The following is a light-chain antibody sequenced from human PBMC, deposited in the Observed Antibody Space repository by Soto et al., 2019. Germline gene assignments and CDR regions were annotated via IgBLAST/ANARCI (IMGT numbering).Light chain of an antibody. CDR2: EVS. V-gene: IGLV2-11*01. CDR3: YAYAGSHTWV. Sequence: QSVLTQPRSVSGSPGQSVTISCTGTSSDVGAYNYVSWYQHHPGKAPKVLIHEVSNRPSGVPDRFSASKSGNTASLTISGLQAEDEADYYCYAYAGSHTWVFGGGTKVTVL. CDR1: SSDVGAYNY. J-gene: IGLJ3*02.